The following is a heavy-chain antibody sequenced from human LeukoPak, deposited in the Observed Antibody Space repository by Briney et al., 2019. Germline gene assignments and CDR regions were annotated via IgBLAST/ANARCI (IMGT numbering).Heavy chain of an antibody. CDR2: IIPILGIA. CDR3: ATRGPFHAFDI. D-gene: IGHD2/OR15-2a*01. J-gene: IGHJ3*02. Sequence: ASVKVSCKASGGTFSSYAISWVRQAPGQGLEWMGRIIPILGIANYAQKFQGRVTITADKSTSTAYMELSSLRSEDTAVYYCATRGPFHAFDIWGQGTMVTVSS. V-gene: IGHV1-69*04. CDR1: GGTFSSYA.